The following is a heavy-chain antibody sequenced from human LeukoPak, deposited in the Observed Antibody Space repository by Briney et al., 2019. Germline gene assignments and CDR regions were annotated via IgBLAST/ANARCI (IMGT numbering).Heavy chain of an antibody. CDR1: GGSISGSSYY. J-gene: IGHJ1*01. V-gene: IGHV4-39*07. CDR3: ARLYDSSGYYYRFQH. D-gene: IGHD3-22*01. Sequence: SETLSLTCTVSGGSISGSSYYWGWIRQPPGKGLEWIGSIYYSGSTYYNPSLKSRVTISVDTSKNQFSLKLSSVTAADTAVYYCARLYDSSGYYYRFQHWGQGTLVTVSS. CDR2: IYYSGST.